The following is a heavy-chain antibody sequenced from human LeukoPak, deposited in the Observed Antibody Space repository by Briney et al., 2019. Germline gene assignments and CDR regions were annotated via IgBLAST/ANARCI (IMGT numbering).Heavy chain of an antibody. Sequence: PGGSLRLSCAASGFTFSSYWMSWVRQAPGKGLEWVANIKQDGSEKCYVDSVKGRFTISRDNAKNSLYLQMNSLRAEDTAVYYCARDGTYNDSSGYDDAFDIWGKGTMVTVSS. CDR2: IKQDGSEK. V-gene: IGHV3-7*01. D-gene: IGHD3-22*01. J-gene: IGHJ3*02. CDR3: ARDGTYNDSSGYDDAFDI. CDR1: GFTFSSYW.